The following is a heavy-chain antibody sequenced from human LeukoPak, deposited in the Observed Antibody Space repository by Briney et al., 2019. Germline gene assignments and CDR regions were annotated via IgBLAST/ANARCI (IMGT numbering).Heavy chain of an antibody. D-gene: IGHD3-3*01. J-gene: IGHJ5*02. CDR1: GYTFTGYY. Sequence: ASVKVSCKASGYTFTGYYMHWVRQAPGQGLEWMGWINPNSGGTNYAQKFQGWVTMTRDTSISTAYMELSSLRSEDTAVYYCARDGGNNWFDPWGQGTLVTVSS. CDR3: ARDGGNNWFDP. CDR2: INPNSGGT. V-gene: IGHV1-2*04.